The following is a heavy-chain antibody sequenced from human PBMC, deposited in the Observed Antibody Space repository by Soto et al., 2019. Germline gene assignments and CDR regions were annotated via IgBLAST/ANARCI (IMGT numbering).Heavy chain of an antibody. Sequence: SEPLSLTCTVADGSIIIYYWSWIRQPPGKGLGWIGYIYYSGSTNYNPSLKSRVTISLDTSKNQFSLKLSSVPAADTAVYYCAREYGDPLKNWFDPWGQGNLVTVSS. D-gene: IGHD4-17*01. J-gene: IGHJ5*02. CDR2: IYYSGST. CDR3: AREYGDPLKNWFDP. CDR1: DGSIIIYY. V-gene: IGHV4-59*01.